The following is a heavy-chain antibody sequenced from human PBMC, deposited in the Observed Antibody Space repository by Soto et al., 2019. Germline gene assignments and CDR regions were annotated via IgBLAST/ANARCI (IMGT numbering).Heavy chain of an antibody. CDR2: INHSGST. Sequence: SETLSLTCAVYGGSFSGYYCNWTRQPPGKGLEWIGEINHSGSTNYNPSLKSQVTISVDTSKNQFSLKLSSVTAADTAVSYCARGKNKCWRGYYTGPPNYCDRGIDFWGQGATVTVSS. CDR3: ARGKNKCWRGYYTGPPNYCDRGIDF. D-gene: IGHD3-3*01. J-gene: IGHJ6*02. CDR1: GGSFSGYY. V-gene: IGHV4-34*01.